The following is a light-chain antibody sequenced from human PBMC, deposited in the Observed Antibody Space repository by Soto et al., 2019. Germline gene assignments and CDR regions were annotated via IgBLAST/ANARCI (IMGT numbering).Light chain of an antibody. CDR1: SSDVGNYDY. CDR3: TSYTPSSTYV. CDR2: AVS. V-gene: IGLV2-14*03. J-gene: IGLJ1*01. Sequence: QSALTQPASVSGSPGQSITISCTGTSSDVGNYDYVSWYQQYTGKAPQLIIYAVSRPPSGVSNRFSGSKSGNTASLTISGLQAEDEADYYCTSYTPSSTYVFGTGTKLTVL.